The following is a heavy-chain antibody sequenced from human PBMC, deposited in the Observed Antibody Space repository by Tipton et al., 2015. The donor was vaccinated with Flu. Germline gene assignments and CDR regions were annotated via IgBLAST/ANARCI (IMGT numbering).Heavy chain of an antibody. CDR3: ARDYGNYGNGMDV. V-gene: IGHV4-59*11. Sequence: TLSLTCTVSGGSISSHYWGWIRQPPGKGLEWIGYLSYSGSTNYKPSLKSRVTITVDTSKNQFSLKLSSVTAADTAVYYCARDYGNYGNGMDVWGQGTTVTVSS. CDR2: LSYSGST. CDR1: GGSISSHY. D-gene: IGHD4-11*01. J-gene: IGHJ6*02.